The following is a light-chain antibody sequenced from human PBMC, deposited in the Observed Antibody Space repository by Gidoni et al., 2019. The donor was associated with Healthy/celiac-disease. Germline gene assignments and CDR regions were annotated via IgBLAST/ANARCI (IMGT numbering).Light chain of an antibody. Sequence: IVRSQSRLSRPVTPGEPASISCRSSQRLLHSNGYNYLDWYLQKPGQSQQLLIYLGSNRASGVPDRFSGSGSGTDFTLKISRVEVEDVWVYYCMQALQTPWTFGQGTKVEIK. CDR3: MQALQTPWT. CDR1: QRLLHSNGYNY. V-gene: IGKV2-28*01. J-gene: IGKJ1*01. CDR2: LGS.